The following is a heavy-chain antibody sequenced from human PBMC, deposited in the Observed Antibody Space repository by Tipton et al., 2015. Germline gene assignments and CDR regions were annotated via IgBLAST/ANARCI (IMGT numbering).Heavy chain of an antibody. CDR1: GFTFSTYA. J-gene: IGHJ4*02. V-gene: IGHV3-23*01. CDR2: ISGVGRGT. D-gene: IGHD5-18*01. Sequence: SLRLSCAASGFTFSTYAMSWVRQAPGKGLEWVSSISGVGRGTYYTDSVKGRFTISRDNSKNTLSLQMNSLRAEDTAVYYCAKAGGYIHGTLYYFDYWGQGTLVTVSS. CDR3: AKAGGYIHGTLYYFDY.